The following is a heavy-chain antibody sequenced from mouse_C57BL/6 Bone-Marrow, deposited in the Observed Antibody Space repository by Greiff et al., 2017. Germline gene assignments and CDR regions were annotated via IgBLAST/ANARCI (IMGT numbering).Heavy chain of an antibody. D-gene: IGHD2-3*01. Sequence: EVMLVESGGGLVQPGGSLKLSCAASGFTFSDYYMYWVRQTPEKRLEWVAYISNGGGSTYYPDTVKGRFTISRDNAKNTLYLQMSRLKSEDTAMYYCASDGYPAWFAYWGQGTLVTVSA. CDR3: ASDGYPAWFAY. V-gene: IGHV5-12*01. CDR2: ISNGGGST. J-gene: IGHJ3*01. CDR1: GFTFSDYY.